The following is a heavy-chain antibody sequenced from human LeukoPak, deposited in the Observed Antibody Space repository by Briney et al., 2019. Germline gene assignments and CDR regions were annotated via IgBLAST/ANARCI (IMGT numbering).Heavy chain of an antibody. CDR2: IYYSGST. V-gene: IGHV4-59*01. CDR1: GGSISSYY. Sequence: PSETLSLTCTVSGGSISSYYWSWIRQPPGKGLEWIGYIYYSGSTNYNPSLKSRVTISVDTSKNQFSLKLSSVTAADTAAYYCARGLYGDYSFDYWGQGTLVTVSS. CDR3: ARGLYGDYSFDY. J-gene: IGHJ4*02. D-gene: IGHD4-17*01.